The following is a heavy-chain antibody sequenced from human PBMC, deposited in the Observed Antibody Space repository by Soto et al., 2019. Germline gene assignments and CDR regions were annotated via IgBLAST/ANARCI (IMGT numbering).Heavy chain of an antibody. CDR2: ISYDGSNK. Sequence: PGGSLRLSCAASGFTFSSYAMHWVRQAPGKGLEWVAVISYDGSNKYYADSVKGRFTNSRDNSKNTLYLQMNSLRAEDTAVYYCARGLYSSSWYYYYHHYGMDVCGQGTTVTVSS. J-gene: IGHJ6*02. CDR3: ARGLYSSSWYYYYHHYGMDV. D-gene: IGHD6-13*01. V-gene: IGHV3-30-3*01. CDR1: GFTFSSYA.